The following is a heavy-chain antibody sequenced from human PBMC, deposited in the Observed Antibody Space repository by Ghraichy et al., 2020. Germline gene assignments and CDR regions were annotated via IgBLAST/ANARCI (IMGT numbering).Heavy chain of an antibody. D-gene: IGHD5-24*01. CDR1: GDSVSSNSAA. CDR2: TYYRSKWYN. V-gene: IGHV6-1*01. J-gene: IGHJ5*02. Sequence: SQTLSLTCAISGDSVSSNSAAWNWIRQSPSRGLEWLGRTYYRSKWYNDYAVSVKSRITINPDTSKNQFSLQLNSVTPEDTAVYYCARGQIRDGYDIQPNWFDPWCQGTLVTVSS. CDR3: ARGQIRDGYDIQPNWFDP.